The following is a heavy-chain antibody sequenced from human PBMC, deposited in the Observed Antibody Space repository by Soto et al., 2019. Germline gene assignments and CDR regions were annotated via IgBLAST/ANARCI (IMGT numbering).Heavy chain of an antibody. CDR2: INTDGTGT. J-gene: IGHJ4*01. CDR1: GFTFGRDW. D-gene: IGHD6-25*01. CDR3: TRDLPRPQPYFDY. V-gene: IGHV3-74*01. Sequence: GGSWGLSLAASGFTFGRDWRHGARQPPGKGLEWISRINTDGTGTSYADSVKGRFTISRDNARNTLYLQMNNLRAEDTAIYYCTRDLPRPQPYFDYWGHANMVTVSS.